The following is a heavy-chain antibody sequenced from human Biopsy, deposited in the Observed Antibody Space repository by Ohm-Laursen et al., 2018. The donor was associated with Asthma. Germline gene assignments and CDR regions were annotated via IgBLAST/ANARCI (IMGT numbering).Heavy chain of an antibody. V-gene: IGHV4-39*01. D-gene: IGHD3-16*01. CDR1: GGSISSGDYY. J-gene: IGHJ4*02. CDR3: ANTIGGVAADY. CDR2: IYYNGRT. Sequence: SETLSLTCTVSGGSISSGDYYWSWIRQPPGKGLEWIGSIYYNGRTYYNPSLKSRVTISVDTSKKQLSLQLSSVTATDTAVYYCANTIGGVAADYWGQGTLVTVSS.